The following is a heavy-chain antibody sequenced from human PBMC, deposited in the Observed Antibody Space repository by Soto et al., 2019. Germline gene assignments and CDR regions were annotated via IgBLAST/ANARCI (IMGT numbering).Heavy chain of an antibody. CDR2: INPSGGST. J-gene: IGHJ6*02. D-gene: IGHD3-16*01. V-gene: IGHV1-46*01. Sequence: ASVKVSCTSSGYTFTSYYMHWVRPAPGQGLEWMGIINPSGGSTSYAQKFQGRVTMTRDTSTSTVYMELSSLRSEDTAVYYCALRGRIRPLGGDSYGTHVWGQGTMVTVSS. CDR1: GYTFTSYY. CDR3: ALRGRIRPLGGDSYGTHV.